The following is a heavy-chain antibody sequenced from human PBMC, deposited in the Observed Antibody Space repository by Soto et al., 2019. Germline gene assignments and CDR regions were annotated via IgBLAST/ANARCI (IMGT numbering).Heavy chain of an antibody. CDR2: ISGSGGST. V-gene: IGHV3-23*01. CDR3: AKVHCSGGSCYRAYDAFDI. CDR1: GFTFSSYA. J-gene: IGHJ3*02. D-gene: IGHD2-15*01. Sequence: GGSLRLSCAASGFTFSSYAMSWVRQAPGKGLEWVSAISGSGGSTYYADSVKGRFTISRDNSKNTLYLQMNSLRAEDTAVYYCAKVHCSGGSCYRAYDAFDIWGQGTMVTVSS.